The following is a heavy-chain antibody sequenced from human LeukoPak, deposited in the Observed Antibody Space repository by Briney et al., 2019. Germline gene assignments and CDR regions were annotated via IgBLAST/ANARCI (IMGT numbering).Heavy chain of an antibody. CDR3: AREGSSGYYWYYFDY. V-gene: IGHV3-21*01. D-gene: IGHD3-22*01. CDR1: GFTFSNYA. Sequence: GGSLRLSCAASGFTFSNYAMNWVRQAPGKGLEWVSSISSSSSYIYYADSVKGRFTISRDNAKNSLYLQMNSLRAEDTAVYYCAREGSSGYYWYYFDYWGQGTLVTVSS. CDR2: ISSSSSYI. J-gene: IGHJ4*02.